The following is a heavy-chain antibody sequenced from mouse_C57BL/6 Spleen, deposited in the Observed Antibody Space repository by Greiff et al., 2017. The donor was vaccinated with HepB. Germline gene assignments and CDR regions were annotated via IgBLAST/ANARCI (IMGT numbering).Heavy chain of an antibody. Sequence: EVKLVESGGGLVKPGGSLKLSCAASGFTFSSYAMSWVRQTPEKRLEWVATISDGGSYTYYPDNVKGRFTISRDNAKNNLYLPMSQLKSEDTAMYYCARTITTVVGRGYFDVWGTGTTVTVSS. CDR1: GFTFSSYA. J-gene: IGHJ1*03. V-gene: IGHV5-4*03. D-gene: IGHD1-1*01. CDR2: ISDGGSYT. CDR3: ARTITTVVGRGYFDV.